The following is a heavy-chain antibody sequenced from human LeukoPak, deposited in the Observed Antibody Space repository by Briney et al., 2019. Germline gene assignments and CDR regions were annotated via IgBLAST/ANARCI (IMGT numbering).Heavy chain of an antibody. CDR2: FDPEDGET. Sequence: ASVKVSCKVSGYTLTELSMHWVRQAPGKGLEWMGGFDPEDGETIYAQKFQGRVTMTEDTSTDTAYMELSSLRSEDTAVYYCATDMSPPYSSGWYNYFDYWGQGTLVTVFS. J-gene: IGHJ4*02. CDR3: ATDMSPPYSSGWYNYFDY. D-gene: IGHD6-19*01. V-gene: IGHV1-24*01. CDR1: GYTLTELS.